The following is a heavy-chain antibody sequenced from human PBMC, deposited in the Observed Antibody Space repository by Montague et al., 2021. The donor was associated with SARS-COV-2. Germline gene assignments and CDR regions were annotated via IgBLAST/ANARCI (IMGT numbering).Heavy chain of an antibody. CDR2: IHPAGHT. Sequence: TLSLTCTVSGASISSGNYYWSWIRQPAGKGLEWIGLIHPAGHTDYNTSLKSRVSMSVDTSTNQFSLNLSSVTAADTAVYYCARVGSVTYYFDYWGRGTLVTVSS. V-gene: IGHV4-61*02. CDR3: ARVGSVTYYFDY. J-gene: IGHJ4*02. CDR1: GASISSGNYY. D-gene: IGHD2-15*01.